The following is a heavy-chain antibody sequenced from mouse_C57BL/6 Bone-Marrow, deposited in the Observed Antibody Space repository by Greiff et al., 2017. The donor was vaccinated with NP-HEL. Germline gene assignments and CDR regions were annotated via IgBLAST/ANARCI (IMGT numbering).Heavy chain of an antibody. CDR2: IDPSDSYT. J-gene: IGHJ1*03. D-gene: IGHD2-1*01. CDR3: ARRKYYGNYEYFDV. Sequence: QVQLQQSGAELVMPGASVKLSCKASGYTFTSYWMHWVKQRPGQGLEWIGEIDPSDSYTNYNQKFKGKSTLTVDKSSSTAYMQLSSLTSEDSAVYYCARRKYYGNYEYFDVWGTGTTVTVSS. CDR1: GYTFTSYW. V-gene: IGHV1-69*01.